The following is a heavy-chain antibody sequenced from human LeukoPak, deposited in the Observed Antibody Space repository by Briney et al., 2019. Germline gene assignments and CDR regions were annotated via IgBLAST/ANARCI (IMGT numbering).Heavy chain of an antibody. CDR2: IYYSGST. Sequence: SETLSLTCTVSGGSISSYYWSWIRQPPGKGLEWIGYIYYSGSTNYNPSLKSRVTISVDTSKNQFSLKLSSVTAADTAVYYCARSGYYDSSGYDAFDIWGQGTMVTVSS. CDR1: GGSISSYY. D-gene: IGHD3-22*01. J-gene: IGHJ3*02. V-gene: IGHV4-59*01. CDR3: ARSGYYDSSGYDAFDI.